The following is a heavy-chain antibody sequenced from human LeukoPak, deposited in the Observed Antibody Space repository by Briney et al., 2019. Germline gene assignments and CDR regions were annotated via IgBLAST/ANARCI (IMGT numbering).Heavy chain of an antibody. V-gene: IGHV4-34*01. CDR2: INHSGST. CDR3: ARGVGSSRYRPWYNWFDP. CDR1: GGSFSGYY. D-gene: IGHD6-13*01. J-gene: IGHJ5*02. Sequence: SETLSLTCAVSGGSFSGYYWSWIRQPPGKGLEWIGEINHSGSTNYNPSLKSRVTISVDTSKNQFSLKLSSVTAADTAVYYCARGVGSSRYRPWYNWFDPWGQGTLVTVSS.